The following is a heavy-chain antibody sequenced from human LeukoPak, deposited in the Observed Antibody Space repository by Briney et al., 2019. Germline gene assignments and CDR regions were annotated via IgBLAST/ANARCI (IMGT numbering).Heavy chain of an antibody. V-gene: IGHV5-51*01. CDR1: GYSFTSYW. CDR3: ASNYDSSGYPDAFDI. Sequence: GESLKISCKGSGYSFTSYWIGWVRQMPGKSLEWMGIIYPGDSDTRYSPSLQGQVTISADKSISTACLQWSSLKASDTAMYYCASNYDSSGYPDAFDIWGQGTMVTVSS. D-gene: IGHD3-22*01. J-gene: IGHJ3*02. CDR2: IYPGDSDT.